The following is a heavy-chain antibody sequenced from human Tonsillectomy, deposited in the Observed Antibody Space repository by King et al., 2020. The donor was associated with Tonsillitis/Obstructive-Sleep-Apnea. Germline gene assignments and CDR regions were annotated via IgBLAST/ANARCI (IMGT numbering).Heavy chain of an antibody. J-gene: IGHJ4*02. CDR2: XSAHNGXT. V-gene: IGHV1-18*01. CDR3: ARDSMSHYYDSSSYYTFNY. CDR1: GYTFTNYG. Sequence: VQXVESGAEXKKXGASVKVSCKASGYTFTNYGISWVRQAPGQGLEWMAXXSAHNGXTXXXQNLXGRVTMTTXXPTSTAYMELRXXRSDXTAVYYCARDSMSHYYDSSSYYTFNYWGQGTLVTVSS. D-gene: IGHD3-22*01.